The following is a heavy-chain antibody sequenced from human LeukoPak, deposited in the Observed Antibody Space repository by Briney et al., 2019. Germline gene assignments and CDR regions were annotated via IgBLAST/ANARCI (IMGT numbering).Heavy chain of an antibody. D-gene: IGHD3-22*01. CDR3: ARGTPELYYYDSSGYYPFDY. V-gene: IGHV3-20*04. CDR1: GFTFDDYG. Sequence: GGSLRLSCAASGFTFDDYGMSWVRQAPGKGLEWVSCINCNGGSTGYADSVKGRFTISRDNAKNSLYLQMNSLRAEDTALYYCARGTPELYYYDSSGYYPFDYWGQGPLVTVSS. J-gene: IGHJ4*02. CDR2: INCNGGST.